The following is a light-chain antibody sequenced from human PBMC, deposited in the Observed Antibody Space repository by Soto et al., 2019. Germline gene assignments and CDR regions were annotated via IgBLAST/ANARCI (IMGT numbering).Light chain of an antibody. CDR3: SSYEGSNNYVV. V-gene: IGLV2-8*01. Sequence: QSALTQPPSASGSPGQSVTISCTGTSSDVGGYNYVSWYQQHPGKAPKLMIYEVSKRPSGVPDRFSGSKSGNTASLTVSGVQAEDEADDYCSSYEGSNNYVVFGGGTKLTVL. CDR2: EVS. CDR1: SSDVGGYNY. J-gene: IGLJ2*01.